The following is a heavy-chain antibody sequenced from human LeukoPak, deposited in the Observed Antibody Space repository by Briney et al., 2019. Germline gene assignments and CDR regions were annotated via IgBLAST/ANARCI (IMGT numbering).Heavy chain of an antibody. CDR1: GFTFSSYG. J-gene: IGHJ4*02. D-gene: IGHD3-10*01. V-gene: IGHV3-33*06. CDR2: IWYDGSNK. CDR3: AKDHPGDRDY. Sequence: PGRSLRLSCAASGFTFSSYGMHWVRQAPGKGLEWVAVIWYDGSNKYYADSVKGRFTISRDNSKNTLYLQMNSLRAEDTAVYYCAKDHPGDRDYWGQGTLVTVSS.